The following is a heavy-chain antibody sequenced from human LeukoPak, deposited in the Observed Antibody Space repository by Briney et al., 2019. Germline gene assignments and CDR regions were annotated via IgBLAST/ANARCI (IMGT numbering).Heavy chain of an antibody. CDR1: GYSFTSYW. Sequence: GESLKISRKGSGYSFTSYWIGWVRQMPGKGLEWMGIIYPGDSDTRYSPSFQGQVTISADKSISTAYLQWSSLKASDTAMYYCARHGPNYYYDSSGDYWGQGTLVTVSS. J-gene: IGHJ4*02. D-gene: IGHD3-22*01. CDR2: IYPGDSDT. V-gene: IGHV5-51*01. CDR3: ARHGPNYYYDSSGDY.